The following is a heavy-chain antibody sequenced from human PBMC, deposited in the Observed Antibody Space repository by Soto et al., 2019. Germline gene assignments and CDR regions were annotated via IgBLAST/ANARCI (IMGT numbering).Heavy chain of an antibody. J-gene: IGHJ6*02. CDR2: ISDSGGTT. Sequence: DVQLLESGGGLVQPGGCLRLSCAASGFTFSRYAMNWVRQAPGKGLEWVSAISDSGGTTYYADSVKGRFTISRDNSKNTLYLQMNSLSAEVTAVDYCAKLRCESPRYCGMDLWGQGTTVTFSS. CDR1: GFTFSRYA. CDR3: AKLRCESPRYCGMDL. V-gene: IGHV3-23*01.